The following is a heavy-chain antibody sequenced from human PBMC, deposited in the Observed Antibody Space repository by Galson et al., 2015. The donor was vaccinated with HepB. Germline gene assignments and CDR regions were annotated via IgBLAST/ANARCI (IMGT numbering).Heavy chain of an antibody. J-gene: IGHJ6*03. D-gene: IGHD2-2*01. V-gene: IGHV1-69*04. CDR2: IIPIAGIA. Sequence: SVKVSCKASGGTLSSYAISWVRQAPGQGLEWMGRIIPIAGIANYAQKFQGRVTINADKSTSTAYMELSSLRSEDTAVYYCAREMAQRGVVPAATGPLDVWGRGETVTVS. CDR1: GGTLSSYA. CDR3: AREMAQRGVVPAATGPLDV.